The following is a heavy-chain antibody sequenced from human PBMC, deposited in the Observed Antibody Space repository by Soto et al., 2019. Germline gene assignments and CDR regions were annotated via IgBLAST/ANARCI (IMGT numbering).Heavy chain of an antibody. CDR1: GFTFSSYA. J-gene: IGHJ6*02. CDR2: ISGSGGST. Sequence: EVQLLESGGGLVQPGGSLRLSCAASGFTFSSYAMSWDRQAPGKGLEWVSAISGSGGSTYYADSVKGRFTISRDNSKNTLYLQMNSLRAEDTAVYYCAKDLGYCTNGVCYNYYYYGMDVWGQGTTVTVSS. D-gene: IGHD2-8*01. CDR3: AKDLGYCTNGVCYNYYYYGMDV. V-gene: IGHV3-23*01.